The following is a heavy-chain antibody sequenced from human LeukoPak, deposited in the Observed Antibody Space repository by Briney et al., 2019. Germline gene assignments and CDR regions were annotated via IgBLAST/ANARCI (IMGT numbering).Heavy chain of an antibody. V-gene: IGHV1-2*02. D-gene: IGHD6-13*01. Sequence: ASVKVSCKASGYTFTGYYMHWVRQAPGQGLEWMGWINPNSGGTNYAQKFQGRVTMTRDTSISTAYMELSSLRSEDTAVYYCARDAIAAAGTQLPYYYYYMDVWGKGTTVTIS. CDR3: ARDAIAAAGTQLPYYYYYMDV. CDR2: INPNSGGT. CDR1: GYTFTGYY. J-gene: IGHJ6*03.